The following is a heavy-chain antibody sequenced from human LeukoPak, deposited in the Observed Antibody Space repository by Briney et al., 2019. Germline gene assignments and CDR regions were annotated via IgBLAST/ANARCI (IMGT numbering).Heavy chain of an antibody. CDR2: ISYDGSNK. CDR1: GFTFSSYA. D-gene: IGHD6-13*01. Sequence: GGSLRLSCAASGFTFSSYAMHWVRQAPGKGLEWVAVISYDGSNKYYADSVKGRFTISRDNSKNTLYLQMNSLRAVDTAVYYCARLAAAGRALDYWGQGTLVTVSS. J-gene: IGHJ4*02. V-gene: IGHV3-30*04. CDR3: ARLAAAGRALDY.